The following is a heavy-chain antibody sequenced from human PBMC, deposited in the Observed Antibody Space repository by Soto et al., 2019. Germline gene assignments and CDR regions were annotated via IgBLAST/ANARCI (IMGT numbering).Heavy chain of an antibody. D-gene: IGHD6-13*01. V-gene: IGHV3-33*01. CDR3: ARLVGAAAGRFDP. CDR1: GFTFNSYG. Sequence: SGGGVVQPGTSLRLSCVASGFTFNSYGMHWVRQAPGKGLEWVAAIWFDGSDKYYADSVKGRFTISRDNSKNTLYLQMNSLRAEDTGVYYCARLVGAAAGRFDPWGQGTLVIVSS. J-gene: IGHJ5*02. CDR2: IWFDGSDK.